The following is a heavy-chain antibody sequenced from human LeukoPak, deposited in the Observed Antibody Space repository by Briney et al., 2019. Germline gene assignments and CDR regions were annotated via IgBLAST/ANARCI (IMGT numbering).Heavy chain of an antibody. CDR3: ARDRQCDY. V-gene: IGHV1-18*01. Sequence: ASVKVSCKASGYTFTSYGISWVRQAPGQGLEWMRWISTYTGNTNYAQRLQGRVTMTTDTSTSRAYMELRSLRSDDTAVYYCARDRQCDYWGQGTLVTVSS. CDR1: GYTFTSYG. CDR2: ISTYTGNT. J-gene: IGHJ4*02.